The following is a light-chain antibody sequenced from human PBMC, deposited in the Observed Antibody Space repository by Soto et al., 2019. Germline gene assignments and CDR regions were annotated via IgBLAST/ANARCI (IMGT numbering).Light chain of an antibody. J-gene: IGKJ1*01. CDR2: GAS. V-gene: IGKV3-20*01. CDR1: QSVSSSY. CDR3: QQYGSSRT. Sequence: IVLTQSPGTLSLSPGERATLSCRASQSVSSSYLAWYQQKPGQAPRLLIYGASSRATGIPDSFSGSGSGTDFTLTISRLEPEDFAVYYCQQYGSSRTFGQGTKVEIK.